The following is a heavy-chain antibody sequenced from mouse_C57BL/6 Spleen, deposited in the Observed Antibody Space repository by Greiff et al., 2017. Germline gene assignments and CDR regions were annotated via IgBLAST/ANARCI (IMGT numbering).Heavy chain of an antibody. CDR1: GSTFTDYN. V-gene: IGHV1-18*01. J-gene: IGHJ4*01. D-gene: IGHD2-12*01. CDR2: INTNNGGT. Sequence: EVKLVESGPELVKPGASVKIPCKASGSTFTDYNMDWVKQSHGKSLEWIGDINTNNGGTIYNQKFKGKATLTVDKSSSTAYMELRSLTSEDTAVYYCARGDYLRFTTRAMDYWGQGTSVTVSS. CDR3: ARGDYLRFTTRAMDY.